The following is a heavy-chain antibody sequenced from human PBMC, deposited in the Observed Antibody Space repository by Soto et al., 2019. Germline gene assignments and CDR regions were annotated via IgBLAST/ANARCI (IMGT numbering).Heavy chain of an antibody. D-gene: IGHD3-16*01. CDR2: ISGYNGNT. Sequence: ASVKVSCKSSGYSFSNYNFCWVRQAPGQGLEWLGWISGYNGNTNYAQKLQGTVTMTTDSFTSTAYMELRSLRSDDTAVYYCARDKVWGGFDIWGQGTMVTVSS. CDR3: ARDKVWGGFDI. CDR1: GYSFSNYN. J-gene: IGHJ3*02. V-gene: IGHV1-18*01.